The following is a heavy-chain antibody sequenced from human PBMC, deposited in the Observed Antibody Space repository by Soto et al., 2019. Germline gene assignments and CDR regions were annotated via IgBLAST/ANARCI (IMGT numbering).Heavy chain of an antibody. V-gene: IGHV4-39*01. CDR3: ARRWKYYYDSSGYYYYGHLDY. CDR2: IYYSGST. J-gene: IGHJ4*02. Sequence: SETLSLTCTVSGGSISSSSYYWGWIRQPPGKGLEWIGSIYYSGSTYYNPSLKSRVTISVDTSKNQFSLKLSSVTAADTAVYYCARRWKYYYDSSGYYYYGHLDYWGQGTLVTVSS. CDR1: GGSISSSSYY. D-gene: IGHD3-22*01.